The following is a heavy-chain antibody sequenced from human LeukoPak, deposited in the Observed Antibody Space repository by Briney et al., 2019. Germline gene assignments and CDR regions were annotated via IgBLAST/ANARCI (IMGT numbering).Heavy chain of an antibody. D-gene: IGHD2-15*01. V-gene: IGHV4-59*01. J-gene: IGHJ4*02. CDR3: ASGGVAFDY. CDR1: GGSFSGYY. CDR2: IYYSGST. Sequence: SETLSLTCAVYGGSFSGYYWSWIRQPPGKGLEWIGYIYYSGSTNYNPSLKSRVTISVDTSKSQFSLKLSSVTAADTAVYYCASGGVAFDYWGQGTLVTVSS.